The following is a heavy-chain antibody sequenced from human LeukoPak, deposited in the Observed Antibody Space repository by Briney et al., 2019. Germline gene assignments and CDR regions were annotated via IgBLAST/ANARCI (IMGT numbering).Heavy chain of an antibody. J-gene: IGHJ3*02. Sequence: PGRSLRLSCAASGFTFDDYAMHWVRQAPGKGLEWVSGISWNRGSIGYADSVKGRFTISRDNAKNSLYLQMNSLRAEDMALYYCAKGISSGYPDAFDIWGQGTMVTVSS. CDR2: ISWNRGSI. CDR1: GFTFDDYA. D-gene: IGHD3-22*01. CDR3: AKGISSGYPDAFDI. V-gene: IGHV3-9*03.